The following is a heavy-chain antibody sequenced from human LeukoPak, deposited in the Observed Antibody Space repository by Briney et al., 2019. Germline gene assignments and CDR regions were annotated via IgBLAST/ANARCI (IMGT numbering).Heavy chain of an antibody. J-gene: IGHJ6*03. CDR2: IYTSGST. V-gene: IGHV4-4*07. CDR3: ARGRPYYYYMDV. Sequence: PSETLSLTCTVSVGSISNFYWSWIRQPAGKGLEWIGRIYTSGSTNYNPSLKSRVTMSVDTSKNQFSLKLSSVTAADTAVYYCARGRPYYYYMDVWGKGTTVTISS. CDR1: VGSISNFY.